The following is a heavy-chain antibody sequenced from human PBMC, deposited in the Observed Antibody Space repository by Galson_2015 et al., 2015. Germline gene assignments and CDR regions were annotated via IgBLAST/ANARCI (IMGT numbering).Heavy chain of an antibody. Sequence: SLRLSCAASGFTFSSYRMNWVRQAPGKGLEWVSYISSSSSTIYYADSVKGRFTISRDNAKNSLYLQMNSLRDEDTAVYYCARTPRLYDFWSGYSGYYYGMDVWGQGTTVTVSS. CDR1: GFTFSSYR. CDR3: ARTPRLYDFWSGYSGYYYGMDV. J-gene: IGHJ6*02. V-gene: IGHV3-48*02. CDR2: ISSSSSTI. D-gene: IGHD3/OR15-3a*01.